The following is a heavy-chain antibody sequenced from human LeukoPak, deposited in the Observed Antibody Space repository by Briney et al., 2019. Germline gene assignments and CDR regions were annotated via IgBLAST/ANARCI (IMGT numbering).Heavy chain of an antibody. CDR2: ISGSGTNS. J-gene: IGHJ4*02. V-gene: IGHV3-23*01. Sequence: PGGSLRLPCAVSGFTFSSYAMSWVRQAPGKGLEWVSSISGSGTNSYYADSVKGRFTISRDNSKNTNTLYLQMNSLRAEDTAVYYCAKLGGFHSYSPLEDWGQGTLVTVSS. CDR1: GFTFSSYA. D-gene: IGHD3-10*01. CDR3: AKLGGFHSYSPLED.